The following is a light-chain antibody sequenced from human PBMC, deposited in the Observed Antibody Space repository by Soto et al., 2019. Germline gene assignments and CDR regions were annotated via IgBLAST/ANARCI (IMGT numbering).Light chain of an antibody. J-gene: IGKJ1*01. V-gene: IGKV1-5*03. CDR1: QPISSW. Sequence: DIQITQTQSTLSGSVGDRVTITCRASQPISSWLAWYQQKPGKAPKLLIYKASTLKSGVPSRFSGSGSGTEFTLTISSLQPDDFATYYCQHYNSYSEAFGQGTKVDIK. CDR3: QHYNSYSEA. CDR2: KAS.